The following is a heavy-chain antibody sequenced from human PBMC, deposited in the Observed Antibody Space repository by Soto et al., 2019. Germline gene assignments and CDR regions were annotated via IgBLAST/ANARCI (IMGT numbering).Heavy chain of an antibody. J-gene: IGHJ5*02. CDR3: AKRKYYYDSSGYPVYNWFDP. V-gene: IGHV3-23*01. CDR1: GFTFSSYA. CDR2: ISGSGGST. D-gene: IGHD3-22*01. Sequence: PGGSLRLSCAASGFTFSSYAMSWVRQAPGKGLEWVSAISGSGGSTYYADSVKGRFTISRDNSKNTLYLQMNSLRAEDTAVYYCAKRKYYYDSSGYPVYNWFDPWGQGTLVTVSS.